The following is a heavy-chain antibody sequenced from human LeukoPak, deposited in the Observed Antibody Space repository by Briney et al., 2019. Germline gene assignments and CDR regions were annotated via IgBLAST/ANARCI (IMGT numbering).Heavy chain of an antibody. Sequence: ASVKVSCKASGYTFTGYYMHWVRQAPEQGLEWMGRINPNSGGTNYAQKFQGRVTMTRDTSISTAYMELSRLRSDDTAVYYCASHLWFGELSGGVQKYIDYWGQGTLVTVSS. CDR1: GYTFTGYY. J-gene: IGHJ4*02. V-gene: IGHV1-2*06. CDR3: ASHLWFGELSGGVQKYIDY. D-gene: IGHD3-10*01. CDR2: INPNSGGT.